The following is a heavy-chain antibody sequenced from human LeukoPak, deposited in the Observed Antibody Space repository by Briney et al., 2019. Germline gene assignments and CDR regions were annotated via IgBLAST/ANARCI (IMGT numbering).Heavy chain of an antibody. Sequence: GGSLRLSCAASGFTFSSYIMNWVRQAPGKGLEWVSSISSSSSYIYYADSVKGRFTISRDNAKNSLYLQMNSLRAEDTAVYYCARDRVGSGWHNLGHYYYGMDVWGKGTTVTVSS. CDR3: ARDRVGSGWHNLGHYYYGMDV. J-gene: IGHJ6*04. CDR1: GFTFSSYI. D-gene: IGHD6-19*01. V-gene: IGHV3-21*01. CDR2: ISSSSSYI.